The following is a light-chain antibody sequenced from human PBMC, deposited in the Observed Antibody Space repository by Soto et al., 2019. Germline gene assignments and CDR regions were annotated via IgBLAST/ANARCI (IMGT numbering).Light chain of an antibody. CDR1: SGSVSTAYH. J-gene: IGLJ3*02. CDR3: VLYMGSGISV. Sequence: QTVVTQEPSLSVSPGGTVTLTCGLSSGSVSTAYHPTWCQQTPGQAPRTLIYSTTTRSSGVPDRFSGSILGNKAALTITGVQADDESDYYCVLYMGSGISVFGGGTKVTVL. V-gene: IGLV8-61*01. CDR2: STT.